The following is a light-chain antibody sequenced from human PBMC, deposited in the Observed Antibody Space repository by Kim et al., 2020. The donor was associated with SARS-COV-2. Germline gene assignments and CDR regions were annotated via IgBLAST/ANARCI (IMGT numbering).Light chain of an antibody. CDR2: KAS. CDR1: QSISSW. Sequence: DIQMTQSPSTLSASVGDRVTITCRASQSISSWLAWYQQKPGKAPKLLIYKASSLESGVPSRFSGSGSGTEFTLTISSLQPDDVATYYCQQYNSYSGTFGQGTKLEI. J-gene: IGKJ2*01. CDR3: QQYNSYSGT. V-gene: IGKV1-5*03.